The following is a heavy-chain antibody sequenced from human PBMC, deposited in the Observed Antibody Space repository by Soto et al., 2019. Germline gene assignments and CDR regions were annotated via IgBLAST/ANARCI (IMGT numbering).Heavy chain of an antibody. V-gene: IGHV4-59*08. CDR2: VYYTGDT. D-gene: IGHD4-17*01. CDR1: SGPDRSHN. Sequence: QVQLQQSGPRLVKPSETLSLTCTVSSGPDRSHNWGWIRQPPGRGLEWIGYVYYTGDTAYNPSLRGRVTISADTSTNDISLTLNSATAADTAVYYCVRQGIDYLHGLVAVWGQGTTVSGSS. CDR3: VRQGIDYLHGLVAV. J-gene: IGHJ6*02.